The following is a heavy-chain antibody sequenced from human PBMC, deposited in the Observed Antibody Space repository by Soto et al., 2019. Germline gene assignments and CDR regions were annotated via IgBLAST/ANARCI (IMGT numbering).Heavy chain of an antibody. CDR1: GFTFSSYA. Sequence: PGGSLRLSCAASGFTFSSYAMSWVRQAPGKGLQWVSSLSGGGDYTYYANSVKGRFTISRDNSKNTLYLQMNSLRAEDTAVYYFVKDQSLVELAFWGQRAPVTVSS. J-gene: IGHJ1*01. CDR2: LSGGGDYT. CDR3: VKDQSLVELAF. V-gene: IGHV3-23*01. D-gene: IGHD6-19*01.